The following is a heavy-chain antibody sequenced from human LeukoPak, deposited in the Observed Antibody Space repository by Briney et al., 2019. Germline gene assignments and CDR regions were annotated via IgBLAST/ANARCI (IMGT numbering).Heavy chain of an antibody. D-gene: IGHD3-10*01. V-gene: IGHV3-48*03. Sequence: GGSLRLSCAASGFIFSSYEMNWVRQAPGKGLEWVSYISSSGSIIHYADSVKGRFTISRDNAKNSLSLQMNSLRAEDTAVYYCARVSSMLRGPLVIQYFDFWGQGTLVTVSS. CDR2: ISSSGSII. CDR3: ARVSSMLRGPLVIQYFDF. CDR1: GFIFSSYE. J-gene: IGHJ4*02.